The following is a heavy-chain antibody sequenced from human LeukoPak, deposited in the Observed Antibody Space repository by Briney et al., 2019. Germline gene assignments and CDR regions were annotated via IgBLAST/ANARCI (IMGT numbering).Heavy chain of an antibody. CDR3: ATGGTVAGLFDY. J-gene: IGHJ4*02. CDR1: GHTFTGYY. Sequence: ASVKVSCKASGHTFTGYYMHWVRQAPGQGLEWMGRINPNSGGTNYAQKFQGRVTMTRDTSISTAYMELSRLRSDGTAVYYCATGGTVAGLFDYWGQGTLVTVSS. V-gene: IGHV1-2*06. CDR2: INPNSGGT. D-gene: IGHD6-19*01.